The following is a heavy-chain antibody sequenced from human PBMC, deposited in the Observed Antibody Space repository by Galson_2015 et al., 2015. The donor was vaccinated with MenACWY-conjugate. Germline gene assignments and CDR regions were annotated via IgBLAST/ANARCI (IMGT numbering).Heavy chain of an antibody. D-gene: IGHD2/OR15-2a*01. CDR1: GYTFRNYG. Sequence: QSGAEVKKPGASVTVSCKASGYTFRNYGFTWVRQAPGQGLEWMGRISGKNGNAIYAQKFQDRFIMTTDASTNTAYIELGSLRSDDTATYYCASHLLGNIGYDWGQGTLVTVSS. CDR2: ISGKNGNA. V-gene: IGHV1-18*01. J-gene: IGHJ1*01. CDR3: ASHLLGNIGYD.